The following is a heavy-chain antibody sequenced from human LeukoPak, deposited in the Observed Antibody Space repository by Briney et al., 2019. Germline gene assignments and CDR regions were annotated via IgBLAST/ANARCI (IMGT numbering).Heavy chain of an antibody. CDR2: IRYDGSNK. CDR3: ASLYDILTGYSPNAFDI. Sequence: PGGPLRLSCAASGFTFSSYAMSWVRQAPGKGLEWVAFIRYDGSNKYYADSVKGRFTISRDNSKNTLYLQMNSLRAEDTAVYYCASLYDILTGYSPNAFDIWGQGTMVTVSS. CDR1: GFTFSSYA. D-gene: IGHD3-9*01. V-gene: IGHV3-30*02. J-gene: IGHJ3*02.